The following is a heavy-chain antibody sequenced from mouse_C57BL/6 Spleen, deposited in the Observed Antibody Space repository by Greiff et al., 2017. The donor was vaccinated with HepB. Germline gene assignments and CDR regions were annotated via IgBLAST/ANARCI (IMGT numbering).Heavy chain of an antibody. J-gene: IGHJ1*03. CDR2: IDPSDSYT. Sequence: QVQLQQSGAELVKPGASVKLSCKASGYTFTSYWMQWVKQRPGQGLEWIGEIDPSDSYTNYNQKFKGKATLTVDTSSSTAYMQLSSLTSEDSAVYYCARRGVPWYFDVWGTGTTVTVSS. CDR3: ARRGVPWYFDV. V-gene: IGHV1-50*01. CDR1: GYTFTSYW.